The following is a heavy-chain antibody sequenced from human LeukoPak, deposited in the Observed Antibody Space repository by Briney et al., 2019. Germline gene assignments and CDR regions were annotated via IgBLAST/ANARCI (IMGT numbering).Heavy chain of an antibody. D-gene: IGHD3-10*01. Sequence: SETLSLTCAVYGESFSGYYWSWIRQPPGKGLEWIGEINHSGGTNYNPSLKSRVTISVDTSKNQFSLKLSSVTAADTAVYYCARLTKNDSGSFRFGKKKRGYMDVWGKGTTVTISS. V-gene: IGHV4-34*01. CDR1: GESFSGYY. CDR3: ARLTKNDSGSFRFGKKKRGYMDV. CDR2: INHSGGT. J-gene: IGHJ6*03.